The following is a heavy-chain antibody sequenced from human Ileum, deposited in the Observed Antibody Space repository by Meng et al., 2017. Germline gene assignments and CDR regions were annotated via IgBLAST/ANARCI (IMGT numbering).Heavy chain of an antibody. CDR3: ARRSSGYQAGLNLNDY. CDR2: ISGYNGNT. J-gene: IGHJ4*02. V-gene: IGHV1-18*01. CDR1: GYIFTSYG. Sequence: VRLVQSGAEVKKPGASVKVSCKAPGYIFTSYGISWVRQAPGQGLEYMGWISGYNGNTNYVEKFQGRVTMTTDTSTRTAYMELRSLRSDDTAVYYCARRSSGYQAGLNLNDYWGQGTLVTVSS. D-gene: IGHD3-22*01.